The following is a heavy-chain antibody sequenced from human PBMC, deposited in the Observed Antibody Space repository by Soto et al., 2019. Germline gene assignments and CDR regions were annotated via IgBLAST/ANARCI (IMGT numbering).Heavy chain of an antibody. CDR2: IYYSGST. J-gene: IGHJ3*02. Sequence: PSETLSLTCTVSGGSISSSSYYWGWIRQPPGKGLEWIGSIYYSGSTYYNPSLKSRVTISVDTSKNQFSLKLSSVTAADTAVYYCARQEYYYDSSGYYSPDAFDIWGQGTMVTVSS. CDR3: ARQEYYYDSSGYYSPDAFDI. D-gene: IGHD3-22*01. CDR1: GGSISSSSYY. V-gene: IGHV4-39*01.